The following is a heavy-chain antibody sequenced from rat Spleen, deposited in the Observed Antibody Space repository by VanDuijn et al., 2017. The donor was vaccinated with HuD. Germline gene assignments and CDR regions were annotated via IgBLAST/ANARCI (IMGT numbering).Heavy chain of an antibody. CDR1: GFTFSDFY. Sequence: EVQLVESDGGLVQPGRSLKLSCATSGFTFSDFYMAWVRQAPTKGLEWVATISYDGSRTYYRDSVKGRFTISRDDGKSTLYLEMDSLRSEDMATYYCATPTPGIPFAYWGQGALVTVSS. CDR3: ATPTPGIPFAY. D-gene: IGHD1-4*01. CDR2: ISYDGSRT. J-gene: IGHJ3*01. V-gene: IGHV5-29*01.